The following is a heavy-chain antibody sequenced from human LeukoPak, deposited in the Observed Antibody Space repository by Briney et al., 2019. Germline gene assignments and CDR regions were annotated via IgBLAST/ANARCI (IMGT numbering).Heavy chain of an antibody. J-gene: IGHJ4*02. V-gene: IGHV3-49*03. CDR3: TRDRGAYNLYVY. CDR1: AFIFSGHW. Sequence: GGSLRLSCEGSAFIFSGHWMNWIRQAPGKGLEWVGFIRSKAYGETADYAASVKGRFTISRDDSKAIAYLQMNSLKTEDTAVYHCTRDRGAYNLYVYWGQGTLVTVSS. D-gene: IGHD1-1*01. CDR2: IRSKAYGETA.